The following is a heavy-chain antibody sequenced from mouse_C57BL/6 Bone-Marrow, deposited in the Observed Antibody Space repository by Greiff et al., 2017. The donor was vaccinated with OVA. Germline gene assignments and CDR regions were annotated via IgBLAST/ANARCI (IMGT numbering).Heavy chain of an antibody. J-gene: IGHJ4*01. CDR2: INPSSGYT. CDR1: GYTFTSYW. Sequence: QVQLQQPGAELVMPGASVKLSCKASGYTFTSYWMHWVKQRPGQGLEWIGYINPSSGYTKYNQKFKDKATLTADKSSSTAYMQLSSLTYEDSAVYYCARWYYAMDYWGQGTSVTVSS. V-gene: IGHV1-7*01. CDR3: ARWYYAMDY.